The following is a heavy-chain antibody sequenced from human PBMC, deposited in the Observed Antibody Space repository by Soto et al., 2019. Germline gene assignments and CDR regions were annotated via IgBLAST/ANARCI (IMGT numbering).Heavy chain of an antibody. CDR1: GGPFTTSA. D-gene: IGHD1-1*01. Sequence: GGSLRLSCAASGGPFTTSAMSWLRQAPGKGLEWVSTLSGDGAYISYADSVKGRFTISRDNSQNTLYLEMNSLRADDTAIYYRARRMNAYLDFWGQGTLVTGSS. CDR2: LSGDGAYI. CDR3: ARRMNAYLDF. V-gene: IGHV3-23*01. J-gene: IGHJ4*02.